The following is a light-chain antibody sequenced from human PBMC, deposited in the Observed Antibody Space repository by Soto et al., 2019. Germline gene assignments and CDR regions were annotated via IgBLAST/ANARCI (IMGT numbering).Light chain of an antibody. CDR3: SSYAGSNNFGV. CDR1: RSDVGGYNY. J-gene: IGLJ3*02. CDR2: EVT. V-gene: IGLV2-8*01. Sequence: QSVLTQPPSASGSPGQSVTISCTGTRSDVGGYNYVSWYQQHPGKAPKLMIYEVTKRPSGVPDRFSGSKSGNAASLTVSGLQAEDEADYYCSSYAGSNNFGVFGVGTPLTVL.